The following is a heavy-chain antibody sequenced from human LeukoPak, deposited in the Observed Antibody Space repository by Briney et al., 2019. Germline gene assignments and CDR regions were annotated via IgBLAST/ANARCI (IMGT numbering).Heavy chain of an antibody. CDR1: GFTFSSYA. Sequence: GRSLRLSCAASGFTFSSYAMHWVRQAPGRGLEWVAVISYDGSNKYYADSVKGRFTISRDNSKNTLYLQMNSLRAEDTAVYYCARDKVSFDYWGQGTLVTVSS. CDR3: ARDKVSFDY. CDR2: ISYDGSNK. V-gene: IGHV3-30-3*01. J-gene: IGHJ4*02. D-gene: IGHD3-22*01.